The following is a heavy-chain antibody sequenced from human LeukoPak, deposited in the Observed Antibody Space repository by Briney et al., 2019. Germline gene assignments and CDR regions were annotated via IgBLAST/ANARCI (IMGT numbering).Heavy chain of an antibody. J-gene: IGHJ6*03. Sequence: PSETLSLTCTVSGGSIISYYWSWIRQPPGKGLEWIGYSFYSGSTNYNPSLKSRVTISVDTSKNQFSLKLSSVTAADTAVYYCASLGASIAARPDYYYYMDVWGKGTTVTVSS. CDR3: ASLGASIAARPDYYYYMDV. CDR1: GGSIISYY. V-gene: IGHV4-59*12. CDR2: SFYSGST. D-gene: IGHD6-6*01.